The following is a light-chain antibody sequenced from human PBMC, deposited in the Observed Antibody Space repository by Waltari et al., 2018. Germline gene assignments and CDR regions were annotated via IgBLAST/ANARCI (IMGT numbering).Light chain of an antibody. CDR2: KAS. CDR1: QSITNW. Sequence: DIQITQSPSALSASVGDRVTITCRASQSITNWLAWYQQKPGQAPKLLLYKASNLESGVPPRFSGSGSGTEFTLTVSSLQPDDFATYYCQQYDNYWTFGQGTKVEIK. V-gene: IGKV1-5*03. CDR3: QQYDNYWT. J-gene: IGKJ1*01.